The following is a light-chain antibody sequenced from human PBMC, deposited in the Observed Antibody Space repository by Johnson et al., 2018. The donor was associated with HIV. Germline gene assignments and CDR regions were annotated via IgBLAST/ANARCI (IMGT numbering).Light chain of an antibody. Sequence: QPVLTQPPSVSAAPGQKVTISCSGSSSNIGNNYVSWYQQFPGTAPKLLIYENNKRPSGIPDRFSGSKSGPSATMGITGLQTGDEADYYCGTWDTSLGAQYVFGSGTKVTVL. J-gene: IGLJ1*01. CDR3: GTWDTSLGAQYV. CDR1: SSNIGNNY. V-gene: IGLV1-51*02. CDR2: ENN.